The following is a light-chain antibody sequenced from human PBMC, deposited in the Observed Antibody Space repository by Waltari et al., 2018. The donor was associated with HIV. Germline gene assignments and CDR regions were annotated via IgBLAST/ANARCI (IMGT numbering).Light chain of an antibody. V-gene: IGLV2-14*01. CDR2: EVT. CDR1: SSDVGGYNS. Sequence: QSALTQPASVSGSPGQSITISCTGTSSDVGGYNSVSWYQQHPGKASKLRIYEVTNRPSGVSYRFSGSKSGNTASLTISGLQAEDETDYYCSSYTSSGAYVFGTGTTVTVL. J-gene: IGLJ1*01. CDR3: SSYTSSGAYV.